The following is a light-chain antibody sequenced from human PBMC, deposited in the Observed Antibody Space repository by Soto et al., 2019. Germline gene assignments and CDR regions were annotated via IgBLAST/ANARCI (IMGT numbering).Light chain of an antibody. V-gene: IGKV3-15*01. J-gene: IGKJ1*01. CDR2: GAS. CDR1: QSLRSS. Sequence: VMTQSPATLSVSPGERATLSYRASQSLRSSLAWYQQKPGQAPRLLIYGASTRATGIPARFSGSGSGTEFTLTISSLQSEDFAVYFCQQYNIWPQTFGQGTKVEIK. CDR3: QQYNIWPQT.